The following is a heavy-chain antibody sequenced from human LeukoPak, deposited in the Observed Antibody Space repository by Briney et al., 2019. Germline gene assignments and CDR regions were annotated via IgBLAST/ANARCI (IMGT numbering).Heavy chain of an antibody. J-gene: IGHJ3*02. Sequence: GASVKVSCKASGYTFSTYGISWVRQAPGQGLEWMGWISAYTGNTNYAQNVQGRVTMTTDTSTSTAYLELRSLRSDDTAVYYCARECGNCGGAPDDTFDIWGQGTMVTVSS. D-gene: IGHD2-21*01. CDR3: ARECGNCGGAPDDTFDI. CDR1: GYTFSTYG. V-gene: IGHV1-18*01. CDR2: ISAYTGNT.